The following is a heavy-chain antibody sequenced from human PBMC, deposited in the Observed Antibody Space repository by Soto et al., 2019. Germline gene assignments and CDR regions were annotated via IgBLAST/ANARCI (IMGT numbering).Heavy chain of an antibody. CDR2: VTTKIDGGTT. J-gene: IGHJ6*02. Sequence: GGSLRLSCAVSGFSFPNAWMTWVRQAPGKGLEWVGRVTTKIDGGTTDYAAPVKGRFTISRDDSKNTLYLQMNSLKTEDTAVYYCTEKTYYDILTDYYYYYGMDVWGQGTTVAVSS. CDR3: TEKTYYDILTDYYYYYGMDV. V-gene: IGHV3-15*01. CDR1: GFSFPNAW. D-gene: IGHD3-9*01.